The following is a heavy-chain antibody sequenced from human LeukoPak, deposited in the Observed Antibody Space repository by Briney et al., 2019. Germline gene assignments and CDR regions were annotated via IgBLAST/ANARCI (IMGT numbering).Heavy chain of an antibody. D-gene: IGHD4-17*01. CDR1: GGSISHYY. CDR2: IYYSGTT. V-gene: IGHV4-59*01. Sequence: SETLSLTCTVSGGSISHYYWSWIRQSPGKGLGWIGYIYYSGTTNYNPSLKSRVTISVDTSRNQFSLQLRSVTAADTAVYYCAREDPQTTVPEGMDVWGQGTTVIVSS. J-gene: IGHJ6*02. CDR3: AREDPQTTVPEGMDV.